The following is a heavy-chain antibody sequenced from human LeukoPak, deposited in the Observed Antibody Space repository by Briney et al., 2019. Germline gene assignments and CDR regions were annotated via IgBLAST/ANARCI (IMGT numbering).Heavy chain of an antibody. V-gene: IGHV3-20*04. D-gene: IGHD5-18*01. CDR3: ARGLGTGYSYGNLDY. CDR1: GFTFDDYG. J-gene: IGHJ4*02. CDR2: INWNGGST. Sequence: GGSLRLSCAASGFTFDDYGMSWVRQAPGKGLEWVSGINWNGGSTGYADSVKGRFTISRDNAKNSLYLQMNSLRAEDTAVYYCARGLGTGYSYGNLDYWGQGTLVTVSS.